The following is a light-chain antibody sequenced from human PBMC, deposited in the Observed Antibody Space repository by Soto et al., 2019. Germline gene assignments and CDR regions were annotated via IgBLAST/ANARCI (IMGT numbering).Light chain of an antibody. V-gene: IGKV1-5*01. CDR1: QSVNKW. J-gene: IGKJ5*01. CDR3: QHRCNWPPSGT. CDR2: DAS. Sequence: DIQMTQSPSTLSASVGDRVTITCRSSQSVNKWLAWFQQKPGKVPKLLIFDASTLQTGVPSRFGGGGSGTDFTLTISGLDPEDFAIYYCQHRCNWPPSGTFGQGTRLEIK.